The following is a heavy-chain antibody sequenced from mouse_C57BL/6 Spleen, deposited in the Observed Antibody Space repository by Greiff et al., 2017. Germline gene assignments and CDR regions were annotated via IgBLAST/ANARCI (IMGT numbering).Heavy chain of an antibody. V-gene: IGHV1-69*01. CDR2: IDPSDSYT. Sequence: VQLQQSGAELVMPGASVKLSCKASGYTFTSYWMHWVKQRPGQGLEWIGEIDPSDSYTNYNQKFKGKSTLTVDTSSSTAYMQLSSLTSEDSAVYYGARFITTVVAHDYWGQGTTLTVSS. J-gene: IGHJ2*01. CDR1: GYTFTSYW. D-gene: IGHD1-1*01. CDR3: ARFITTVVAHDY.